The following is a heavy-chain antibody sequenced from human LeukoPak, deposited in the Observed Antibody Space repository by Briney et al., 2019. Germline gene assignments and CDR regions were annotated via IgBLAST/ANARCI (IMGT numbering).Heavy chain of an antibody. CDR2: VYRSGNT. D-gene: IGHD3-9*01. Sequence: SETLSLTCSVSGGSISTYYWSWIRQPAGKGLEWIGRVYRSGNTNYNPSLQSRVTMSVDTSKNQISLRLRSVIAADTAAYYCARDDFEYSVHYGMDVWGQGTAVTVPS. J-gene: IGHJ6*02. V-gene: IGHV4-4*07. CDR3: ARDDFEYSVHYGMDV. CDR1: GGSISTYY.